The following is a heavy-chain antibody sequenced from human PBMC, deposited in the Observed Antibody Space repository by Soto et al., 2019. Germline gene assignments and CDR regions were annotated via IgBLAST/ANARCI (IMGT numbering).Heavy chain of an antibody. D-gene: IGHD2-15*01. J-gene: IGHJ4*02. CDR1: GFTFTNYA. CDR2: ISGSGGDT. Sequence: EVQLLESGGGVVQPGGSLRLSCAASGFTFTNYAMSWVRQAPGKGLEWVSAISGSGGDTYYADSVKGRFTISRDNSKNTLFLQMNSLRAEDTAIYYCAFPAIDAGGKTGLDYWGQGTLVTVSS. V-gene: IGHV3-23*01. CDR3: AFPAIDAGGKTGLDY.